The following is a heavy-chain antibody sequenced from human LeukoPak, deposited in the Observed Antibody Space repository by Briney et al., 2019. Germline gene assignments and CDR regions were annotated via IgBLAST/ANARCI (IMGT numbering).Heavy chain of an antibody. J-gene: IGHJ4*02. CDR3: ARDLYRIVVVPHYFDY. V-gene: IGHV3-7*03. CDR2: IKEDGSEK. CDR1: GFTFSNYW. D-gene: IGHD3-22*01. Sequence: GGSLRLSCAASGFTFSNYWMSWVRQAPGEGLEWVANIKEDGSEKYYVDSVKGRFTISRDNAKKSLYLQMNSLRAEDTAVYYCARDLYRIVVVPHYFDYWGQGTLVTVSS.